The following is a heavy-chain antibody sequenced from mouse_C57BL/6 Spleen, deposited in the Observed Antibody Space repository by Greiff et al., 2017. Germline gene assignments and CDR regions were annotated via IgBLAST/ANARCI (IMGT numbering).Heavy chain of an antibody. Sequence: EVKLQQSGPELVKPGASVKISCKASGYTFTDYNMNWVKQSHGKSLEWIGDINPNNGGTSYNQKFKGKATLTVDKSSSTAYMELRSLTSEDSAVYYCAKHFDYWGQGTTLTVSS. V-gene: IGHV1-26*01. J-gene: IGHJ2*01. CDR2: INPNNGGT. CDR1: GYTFTDYN. CDR3: AKHFDY.